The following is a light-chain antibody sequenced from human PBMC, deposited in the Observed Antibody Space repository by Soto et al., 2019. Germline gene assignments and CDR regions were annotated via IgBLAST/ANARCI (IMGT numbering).Light chain of an antibody. CDR1: QSVLYSSNNKNY. CDR2: WAS. V-gene: IGKV4-1*01. J-gene: IGKJ3*01. CDR3: QHGRT. Sequence: DIVMTQSPDSLAVSLGERATINCKSSQSVLYSSNNKNYLSWYQQXPGXXPKLLIYWASTRESGVPDRFSGSGSGTDFTLTISSLQDEDVAVYYCQHGRTFGPGTKVDIK.